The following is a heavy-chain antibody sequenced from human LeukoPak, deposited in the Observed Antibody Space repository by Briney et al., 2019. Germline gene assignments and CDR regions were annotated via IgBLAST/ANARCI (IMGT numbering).Heavy chain of an antibody. Sequence: GGSLRLSCAASGFTFSSYGMHWVRQAPGKGLEWVAVISYDGSNKYYADSVKGRFTISRDNSKNTLYLQMNSLRAEDTAVYYCARDSYFGRIAARQDYYGMDVWGQGTTVTVSS. V-gene: IGHV3-30*03. CDR1: GFTFSSYG. CDR2: ISYDGSNK. J-gene: IGHJ6*02. CDR3: ARDSYFGRIAARQDYYGMDV. D-gene: IGHD6-6*01.